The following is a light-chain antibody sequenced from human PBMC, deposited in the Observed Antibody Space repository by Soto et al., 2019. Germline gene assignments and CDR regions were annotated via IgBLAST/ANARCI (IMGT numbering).Light chain of an antibody. CDR3: ISYTTSSTYV. J-gene: IGLJ1*01. CDR2: SVS. Sequence: QSALTQPASVSGSPGQSITISCTGTSSDVGGHNFVSWYQHHPGKAPKLMIFSVSNRPPGVSNRFSSSKSGNTASLTISGLQAEDEADYHCISYTTSSTYVFGSGTKVTVL. CDR1: SSDVGGHNF. V-gene: IGLV2-14*01.